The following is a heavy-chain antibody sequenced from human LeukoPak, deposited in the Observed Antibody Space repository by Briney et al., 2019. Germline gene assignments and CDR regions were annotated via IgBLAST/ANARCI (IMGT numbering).Heavy chain of an antibody. D-gene: IGHD3-3*01. J-gene: IGHJ4*02. V-gene: IGHV3-30-3*02. CDR1: GFTFSSYA. CDR3: AKLWGKYDFWSGYYQYYFDY. Sequence: GRSLRLSCAASGFTFSSYAMHWVRQAPGKGLEWVAVISYDGSNKYYADSVKGRFTISRDNSKNTLYLQMNSLRAEDTAVYYCAKLWGKYDFWSGYYQYYFDYWGQGTPVTVSS. CDR2: ISYDGSNK.